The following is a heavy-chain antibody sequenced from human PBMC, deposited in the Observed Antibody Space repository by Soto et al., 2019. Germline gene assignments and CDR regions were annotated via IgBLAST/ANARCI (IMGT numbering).Heavy chain of an antibody. J-gene: IGHJ6*02. V-gene: IGHV4-34*01. CDR3: ARVHQTVTRYYYYGMDV. CDR2: INHSGST. Sequence: TSETLSLTCAVYGGSFSGYYLSWVRQPPGKGLEWIGEINHSGSTNYNPSLKSRVTISVDTSKNQFSLKLSSVTAADTAVYYCARVHQTVTRYYYYGMDVWGQGTTVTVSS. CDR1: GGSFSGYY.